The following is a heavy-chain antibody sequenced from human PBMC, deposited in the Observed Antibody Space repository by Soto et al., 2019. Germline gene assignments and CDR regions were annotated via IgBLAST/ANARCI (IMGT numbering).Heavy chain of an antibody. CDR1: GGSISRFY. Sequence: SETLSLTCTVSGGSISRFYWSWIRQPPGKGLEWIGYIYYNRITSYNPSLKSRVIISVDKSKNNLSLELSSVTAANTAMYYCARVSPLGRHFDYWGQGMLVTVSS. CDR3: ARVSPLGRHFDY. CDR2: IYYNRIT. V-gene: IGHV4-59*01. D-gene: IGHD3-3*02. J-gene: IGHJ4*02.